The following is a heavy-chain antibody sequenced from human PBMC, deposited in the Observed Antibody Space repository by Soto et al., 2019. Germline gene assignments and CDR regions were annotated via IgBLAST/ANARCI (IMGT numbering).Heavy chain of an antibody. CDR1: GYSFTSYW. J-gene: IGHJ6*02. V-gene: IGHV5-10-1*01. CDR2: IDPSDSYT. D-gene: IGHD1-26*01. Sequence: GASLKISCKGSGYSFTSYWISWVRQMPGKGLEWMGRIDPSDSYTNYSPSFQGHVTISADKSISTAYLQWSSLKASDTAMYYCASGREGNYYGMDVWGQGTTVTVSS. CDR3: ASGREGNYYGMDV.